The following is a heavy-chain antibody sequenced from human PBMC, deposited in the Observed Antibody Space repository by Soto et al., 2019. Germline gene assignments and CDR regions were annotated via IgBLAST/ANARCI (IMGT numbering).Heavy chain of an antibody. Sequence: LSLTCTVSGGSISSYYWSWIRQPPGKGLEWIGYIYYSGSTNYNPSLKSRVTISVDTSKNQFSLKLSSVTAADTAVYYCARDRGCSGGSCYRPYYYGMDVWGQGTTVTVSS. CDR3: ARDRGCSGGSCYRPYYYGMDV. D-gene: IGHD2-15*01. CDR1: GGSISSYY. J-gene: IGHJ6*02. V-gene: IGHV4-59*01. CDR2: IYYSGST.